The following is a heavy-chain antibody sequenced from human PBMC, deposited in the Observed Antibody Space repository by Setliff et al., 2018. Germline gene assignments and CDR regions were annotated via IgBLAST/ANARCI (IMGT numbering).Heavy chain of an antibody. CDR3: ARGGVAAAGRKGVFEY. J-gene: IGHJ4*02. CDR1: GYTFTSFG. Sequence: ASVKVSCKASGYTFTSFGVSWVRQAPGQGLEWMGWISGFTGFTQYSQKFKGRVAVTIDKSTSTAYMDLTSLRSDDTAVYYCARGGVAAAGRKGVFEYWGQGTLVTVSS. V-gene: IGHV1-18*01. D-gene: IGHD6-13*01. CDR2: ISGFTGFT.